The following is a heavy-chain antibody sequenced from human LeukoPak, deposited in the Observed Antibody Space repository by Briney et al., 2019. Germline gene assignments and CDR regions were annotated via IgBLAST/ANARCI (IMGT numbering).Heavy chain of an antibody. D-gene: IGHD1-26*01. CDR2: INPNSGGT. Sequence: ASVKVSCKASGYTFTSYGISWVRQAPGQGLEWMGWINPNSGGTNYAQKFQGRVTMTRDTSISIAYMELSRLRSDDTAVYYCAREGGLYYYGMDVWGQGTTVTVSS. J-gene: IGHJ6*02. V-gene: IGHV1-2*02. CDR3: AREGGLYYYGMDV. CDR1: GYTFTSYG.